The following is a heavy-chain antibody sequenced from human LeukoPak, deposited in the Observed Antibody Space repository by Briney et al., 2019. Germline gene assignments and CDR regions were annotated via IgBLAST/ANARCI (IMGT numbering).Heavy chain of an antibody. J-gene: IGHJ4*02. CDR1: GFSFRFYS. CDR3: ATCSGGSCYNFDY. Sequence: GGSLRLSCAASGFSFRFYSMNWVRQTPGKGLEWISYMTSSSKTAYYADSVKGRFTISRDNSKNTLYLQMNSLRAEDTAVYYCATCSGGSCYNFDYWGQGTLVTVSS. CDR2: MTSSSKTA. V-gene: IGHV3-48*01. D-gene: IGHD2-15*01.